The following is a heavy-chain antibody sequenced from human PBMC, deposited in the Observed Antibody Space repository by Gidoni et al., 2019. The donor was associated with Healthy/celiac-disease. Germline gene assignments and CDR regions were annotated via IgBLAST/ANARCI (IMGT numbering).Heavy chain of an antibody. D-gene: IGHD3-3*01. Sequence: EVQLVESGGGWVQPGGSLRLFCAASGVPFRSYEMNWVRQAPAKGLEWVSYISSSGSTIYYADSVKGRFTISRDNAKNSLYLQMNSLRAEDTAVYYCAREFRSLEWVFFFDYWGQGTLVTVSS. V-gene: IGHV3-48*03. CDR1: GVPFRSYE. CDR3: AREFRSLEWVFFFDY. CDR2: ISSSGSTI. J-gene: IGHJ4*02.